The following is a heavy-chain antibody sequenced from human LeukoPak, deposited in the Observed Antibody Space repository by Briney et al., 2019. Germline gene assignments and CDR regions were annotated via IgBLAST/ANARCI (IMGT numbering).Heavy chain of an antibody. V-gene: IGHV3-66*02. D-gene: IGHD1-20*01. CDR2: IYSGGST. CDR3: ARDWRITGTPGDYYGMDV. CDR1: GFTVSSNY. Sequence: PGGSLRLSCAASGFTVSSNYMSWVRQAPGKGLEWVSVIYSGGSTYYADSVKGRFTISRDNSKNTLYLNSLRAEDTAVYYCARDWRITGTPGDYYGMDVWGQGTTVTVSS. J-gene: IGHJ6*02.